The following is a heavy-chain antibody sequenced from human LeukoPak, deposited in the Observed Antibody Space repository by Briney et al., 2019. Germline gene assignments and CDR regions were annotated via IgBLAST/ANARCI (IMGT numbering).Heavy chain of an antibody. V-gene: IGHV3-23*01. D-gene: IGHD1-26*01. CDR1: GFTFSSYA. CDR3: ARREWELPQSNWFDP. J-gene: IGHJ5*02. CDR2: ISGSGGST. Sequence: GGSLRLSCAASGFTFSSYAMSWVRQAPGKGLEWVSAISGSGGSTYYADSVKGRFTISRDNSKNALYLQMNSLRVEDTAIYYCARREWELPQSNWFDPWGQGTLVTVSS.